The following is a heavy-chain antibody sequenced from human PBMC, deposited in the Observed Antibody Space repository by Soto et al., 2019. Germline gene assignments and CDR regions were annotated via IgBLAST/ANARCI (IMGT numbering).Heavy chain of an antibody. V-gene: IGHV3-23*01. CDR3: ASRSSGWYFDY. J-gene: IGHJ4*02. Sequence: EVQLLESGGGLVQPGGSLRLSCAASGFTFSSYAMSWVRQAPGKGLEWVSIISGSGGSTYYADSVKGRFTISRDNSKNTLYLQLNSLRAEDTAVYYCASRSSGWYFDYWGQRTLVPVSS. D-gene: IGHD6-19*01. CDR1: GFTFSSYA. CDR2: ISGSGGST.